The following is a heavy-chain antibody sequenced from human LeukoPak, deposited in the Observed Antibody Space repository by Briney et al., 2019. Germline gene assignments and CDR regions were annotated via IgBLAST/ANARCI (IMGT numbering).Heavy chain of an antibody. CDR3: ARGDYDILTGYPTPFDY. CDR1: GCTFSSYS. J-gene: IGHJ4*02. CDR2: ISSSSSYI. Sequence: PGGSLRLSCAASGCTFSSYSMNWVRQAPGKGLEWVSSISSSSSYIYYADSVKGRFTISRDNAKNSLYLQMNSLRAEDTAAYYCARGDYDILTGYPTPFDYWGQGTLVTVSS. D-gene: IGHD3-9*01. V-gene: IGHV3-21*01.